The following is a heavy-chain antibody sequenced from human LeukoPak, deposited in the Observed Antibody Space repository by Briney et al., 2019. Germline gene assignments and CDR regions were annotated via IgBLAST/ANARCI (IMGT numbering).Heavy chain of an antibody. J-gene: IGHJ4*02. Sequence: PGGSLRLSCAASGFTFSSYSMNWVRQAPGKGLEWVAFIRYDGSNKYYADSVKGRFTISRDNSKNTLYLQMNSLRAEDTAVYYCAKSLYSSGWYRLTDYWGQGTLVTVSS. CDR3: AKSLYSSGWYRLTDY. D-gene: IGHD6-19*01. CDR1: GFTFSSYS. V-gene: IGHV3-30*02. CDR2: IRYDGSNK.